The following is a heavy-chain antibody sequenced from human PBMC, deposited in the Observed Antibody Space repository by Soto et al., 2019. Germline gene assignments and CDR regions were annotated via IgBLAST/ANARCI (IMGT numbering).Heavy chain of an antibody. V-gene: IGHV3-30-3*01. CDR2: ISYDGSNK. CDR3: ARGLGSGNYV. J-gene: IGHJ1*01. CDR1: GFTFSSYA. D-gene: IGHD3-10*01. Sequence: GGSLRLSCAASGFTFSSYAMHWVRQAPGKGLEWVAVISYDGSNKYYADSVKGRFTISRDNSKNTLYLQLNSVTPDDTAVYYCARGLGSGNYVWGQGTRVTVSS.